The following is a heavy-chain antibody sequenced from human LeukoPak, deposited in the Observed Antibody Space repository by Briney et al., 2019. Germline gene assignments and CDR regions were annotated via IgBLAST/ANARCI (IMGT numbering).Heavy chain of an antibody. CDR1: EYTFTDYA. V-gene: IGHV1-3*01. D-gene: IGHD5-24*01. Sequence: ASGKVSCKASEYTFTDYAINWVRQAPGQRLEWMGWINAGNGNTKYSQKFLGRVTITRDTSASTAYMELSSLTSEDTAVYYCARGRWSATTATYYLDFWGQGTLVTVSS. J-gene: IGHJ4*02. CDR2: INAGNGNT. CDR3: ARGRWSATTATYYLDF.